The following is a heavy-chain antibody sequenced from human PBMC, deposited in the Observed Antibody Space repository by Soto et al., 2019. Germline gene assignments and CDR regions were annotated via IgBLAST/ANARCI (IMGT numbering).Heavy chain of an antibody. CDR3: AKDRYGDYGGIDY. CDR1: GFTFSTYA. Sequence: EVQLLESGGGLVQPGGSLRLSCAASGFTFSTYAMIWVRQAPGKGLERVSVITGSGGSTYYADSVKGRFTISRDTSKNTLFLQMTSLRAEDTAVYYCAKDRYGDYGGIDYWGQGTMVTVSS. CDR2: ITGSGGST. J-gene: IGHJ4*02. V-gene: IGHV3-23*01. D-gene: IGHD4-17*01.